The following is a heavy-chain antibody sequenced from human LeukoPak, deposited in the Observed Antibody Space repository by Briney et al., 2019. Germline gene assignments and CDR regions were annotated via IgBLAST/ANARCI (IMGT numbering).Heavy chain of an antibody. D-gene: IGHD3-10*01. CDR2: INSDGSST. V-gene: IGHV3-74*01. Sequence: GGSLRLSCAASGFTFSSHWMHWVRQAPGKGLVWVSRINSDGSSTSYADSVKGRFTISRDNAKNTLYLQMNSLRVEDTAVYYCARWAMVRGRGYCYYMDVWGKGTTVTISS. CDR1: GFTFSSHW. CDR3: ARWAMVRGRGYCYYMDV. J-gene: IGHJ6*03.